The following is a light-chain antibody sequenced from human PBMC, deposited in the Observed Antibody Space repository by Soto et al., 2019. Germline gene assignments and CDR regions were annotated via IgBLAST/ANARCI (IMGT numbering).Light chain of an antibody. V-gene: IGKV3-11*01. J-gene: IGKJ4*01. CDR2: DAS. Sequence: EIVLTQSPATLSLSPGERATLSCRASQSISSYLGWYQQKPGQAPRLLIYDASNRAAGIPARFSGSGSWTDFPLTISSLEPEDFAGYYCQQRSNWPLTFGGGTKVEIK. CDR3: QQRSNWPLT. CDR1: QSISSY.